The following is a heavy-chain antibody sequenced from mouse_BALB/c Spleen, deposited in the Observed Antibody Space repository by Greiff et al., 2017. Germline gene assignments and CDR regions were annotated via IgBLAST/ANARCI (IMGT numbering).Heavy chain of an antibody. CDR1: GFNIKDTY. D-gene: IGHD1-1*01. Sequence: VQLQQSGAELVKPGASVKLTCTASGFNIKDTYMHWVKQRPEQGLEWIGRVDPADGNTKYDPTFQGKATITADTSSNTGYLQVSSLTSEDTAVYYCARILRNKYFDVWGAGTTVTVSS. CDR2: VDPADGNT. J-gene: IGHJ1*01. V-gene: IGHV14-3*02. CDR3: ARILRNKYFDV.